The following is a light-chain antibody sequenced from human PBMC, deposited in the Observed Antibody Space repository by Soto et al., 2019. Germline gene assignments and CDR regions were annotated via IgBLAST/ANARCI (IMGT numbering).Light chain of an antibody. V-gene: IGKV3-20*01. J-gene: IGKJ2*01. CDR1: QSVTSSY. CDR2: GAS. Sequence: EIVLTQSPGTLSLSPGEGATLSCRASQSVTSSYLAWYQKKPGQAPRLLIYGASNRANGIPDRFSGSGSGTDFTLTISNLEPEDFAVYYCQQYCSSPYTFGQGTKLEIK. CDR3: QQYCSSPYT.